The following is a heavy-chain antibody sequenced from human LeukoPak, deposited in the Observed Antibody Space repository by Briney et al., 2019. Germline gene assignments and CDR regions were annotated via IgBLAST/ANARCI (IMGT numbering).Heavy chain of an antibody. CDR1: GYTLTELS. Sequence: ASVKVSCKVFGYTLTELSMHWVRQAPGKGLEWMGGFDPEDGETIYAQKFQGRVTMTEDTSTDTAYMELSSLRPEDTAIYYCATRPFDSSGYPLAYWGQGTLVTVPS. CDR2: FDPEDGET. V-gene: IGHV1-24*01. D-gene: IGHD3-22*01. CDR3: ATRPFDSSGYPLAY. J-gene: IGHJ4*02.